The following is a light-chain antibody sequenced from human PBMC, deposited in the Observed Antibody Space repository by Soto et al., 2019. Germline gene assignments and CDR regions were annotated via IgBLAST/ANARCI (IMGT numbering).Light chain of an antibody. J-gene: IGKJ1*01. Sequence: DLQMTQFPSSLSASVGDRDTITCRASQDIRTFLAWYQQRPGQVPKLLIYAASTVQSGLPARFSGSGSGTDFTLIISRLQPEDVANYYYQKYNMAPWTFGHGTRVEI. CDR2: AAS. CDR3: QKYNMAPWT. V-gene: IGKV1-27*01. CDR1: QDIRTF.